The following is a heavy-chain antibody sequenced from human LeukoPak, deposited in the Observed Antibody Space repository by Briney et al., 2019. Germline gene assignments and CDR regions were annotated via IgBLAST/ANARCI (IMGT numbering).Heavy chain of an antibody. J-gene: IGHJ4*02. CDR3: ARGGGYSYGPFDY. D-gene: IGHD5-18*01. CDR1: GFTFSSYW. CDR2: INSDGSST. Sequence: GGSLRLSCAASGFTFSSYWMHWVRQAPGKGLVWVSRINSDGSSTSYADSVKGRFTISRDNAKNTLYLQMNSLRAEDTVVYYCARGGGYSYGPFDYWGQGTLVTVSS. V-gene: IGHV3-74*01.